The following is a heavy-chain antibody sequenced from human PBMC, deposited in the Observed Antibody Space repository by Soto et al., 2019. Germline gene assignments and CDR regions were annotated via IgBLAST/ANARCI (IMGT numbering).Heavy chain of an antibody. CDR2: IIPIFGTA. CDR3: ARGFGKNHDIFTPLYY. D-gene: IGHD3-9*01. Sequence: SVKVSCKASGGSFTYTLSWVRQAPGQGLEWIGGIIPIFGTANYAQKFQGRVTITADESTSTAYMELSSLRSEDTAVYYCARGFGKNHDIFTPLYYWGQETLVSVSS. CDR1: GGSFTYT. J-gene: IGHJ4*02. V-gene: IGHV1-69*13.